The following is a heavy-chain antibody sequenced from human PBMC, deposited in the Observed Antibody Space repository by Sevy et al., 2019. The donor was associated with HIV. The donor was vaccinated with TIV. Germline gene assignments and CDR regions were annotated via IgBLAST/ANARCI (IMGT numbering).Heavy chain of an antibody. CDR3: AGSPPRLLWFGEFFDY. J-gene: IGHJ4*02. CDR2: IIPIFGTA. D-gene: IGHD3-10*01. V-gene: IGHV1-69*01. CDR1: GGTFSSYA. Sequence: ASVKVSCKASGGTFSSYAISWVRQAPGQGLEWMGGIIPIFGTANYAQKFQGRVTITADESTSTAYMELSSLGSEDTAVYSCAGSPPRLLWFGEFFDYWGQGTLVTVSS.